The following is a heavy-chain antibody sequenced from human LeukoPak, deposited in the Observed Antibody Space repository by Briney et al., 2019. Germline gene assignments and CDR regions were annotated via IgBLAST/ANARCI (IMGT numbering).Heavy chain of an antibody. CDR3: ARDSLRGYSYGYTGDY. V-gene: IGHV3-48*01. D-gene: IGHD5-18*01. CDR1: GFTFSSYS. CDR2: ISSSSSTI. J-gene: IGHJ4*02. Sequence: GGSLRLSCAASGFTFSSYSMNWVRQAPGKGLEWVSYISSSSSTIYYADSVKGRFTISRDNAKNSLCLQMNSLRAEDTAVYYCARDSLRGYSYGYTGDYWGQGTLVTVSS.